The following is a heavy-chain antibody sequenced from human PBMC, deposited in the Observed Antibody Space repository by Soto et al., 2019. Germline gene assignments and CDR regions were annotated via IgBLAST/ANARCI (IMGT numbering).Heavy chain of an antibody. CDR3: ARESPYYGGNPLYYYGMDV. J-gene: IGHJ6*02. V-gene: IGHV1-69*13. Sequence: SVKVSCKASGGTFSSYAISWVRQAPGQGLEWMGGIIPIFGTASYAQKFQGRVTITADESTSTAYMELSSLRSEDTAVYYCARESPYYGGNPLYYYGMDVWGQGTTVTVSS. D-gene: IGHD4-17*01. CDR2: IIPIFGTA. CDR1: GGTFSSYA.